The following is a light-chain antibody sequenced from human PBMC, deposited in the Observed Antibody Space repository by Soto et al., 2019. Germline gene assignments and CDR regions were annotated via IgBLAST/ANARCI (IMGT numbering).Light chain of an antibody. J-gene: IGLJ2*01. CDR2: LNSDGSH. CDR1: SGHSSYA. V-gene: IGLV4-69*01. Sequence: QSVLTQSPSASASLGASVKLTCTLSSGHSSYAIAWHQQQPEKGPRYLMKLNSDGSHTNGDGIPDRFSGSSSGAERYLTISSLQSEDEADYYCQTWGTVVFGGGTQLTVL. CDR3: QTWGTVV.